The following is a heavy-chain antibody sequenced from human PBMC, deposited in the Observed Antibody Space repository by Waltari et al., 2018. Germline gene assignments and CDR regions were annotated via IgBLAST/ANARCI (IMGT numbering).Heavy chain of an antibody. D-gene: IGHD3-16*01. CDR3: ATHPPSQLGVVLNWFDP. Sequence: QLQLQESGPGLVKPSETLSLTCTVSGGSISSSTLFWGWIRQPLGKGLEWIGSIYDSGTTYYTPSLKRRVTISVDTSKNQFSLKVNSVTAADTAVYYCATHPPSQLGVVLNWFDPWGQGILVTVSS. CDR1: GGSISSSTLF. J-gene: IGHJ5*02. CDR2: IYDSGTT. V-gene: IGHV4-39*01.